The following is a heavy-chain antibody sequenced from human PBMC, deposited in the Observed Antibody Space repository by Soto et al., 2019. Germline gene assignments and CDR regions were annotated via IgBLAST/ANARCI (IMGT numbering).Heavy chain of an antibody. CDR1: GFTDYY. J-gene: IGHJ6*02. CDR3: AREGSANYGSYGMDV. CDR2: VNPSSGGT. Sequence: QVQLVQSGTEVRKPGASVKVSCKASGFTDYYIHWVRQAPGQGLEWMGWVNPSSGGTNYAQKFQGRVAMTRDTFISTAYMELSRLHSDDTAVYYCAREGSANYGSYGMDVWGQGTTVTVSS. D-gene: IGHD4-17*01. V-gene: IGHV1-2*02.